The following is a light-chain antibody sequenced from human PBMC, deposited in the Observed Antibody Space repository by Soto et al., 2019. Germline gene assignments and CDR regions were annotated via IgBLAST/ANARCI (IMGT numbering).Light chain of an antibody. CDR3: TSYVGNDIWV. J-gene: IGLJ3*02. CDR1: SSDVRAYNY. V-gene: IGLV2-8*01. CDR2: EVT. Sequence: QSALTQPPSASGSPGQSVTTSCTGTSSDVRAYNYVSWYQQYAGKAPKLMIYEVTKRPSGVPDRFSGSKSGNTASLTVSGLQAEDEDDYYCTSYVGNDIWVFGGGTKLTVL.